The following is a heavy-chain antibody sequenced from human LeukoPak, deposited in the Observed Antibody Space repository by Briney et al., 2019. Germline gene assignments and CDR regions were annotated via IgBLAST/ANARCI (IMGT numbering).Heavy chain of an antibody. J-gene: IGHJ4*02. D-gene: IGHD2-2*01. CDR1: GGSISSYY. CDR3: ARGRFVVVPAAIGASGIDY. Sequence: SEALSLTCTVSGGSISSYYWSWIRQPPGKGLEWIGYIYYSGSTNYNPSLKSRVTISVDTSKNQFSLKLSSVTAADTAVYYCARGRFVVVPAAIGASGIDYWGQGTLVTVSS. V-gene: IGHV4-59*12. CDR2: IYYSGST.